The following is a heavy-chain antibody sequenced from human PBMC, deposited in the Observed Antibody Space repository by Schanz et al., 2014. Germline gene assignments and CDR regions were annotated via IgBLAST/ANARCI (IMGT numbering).Heavy chain of an antibody. CDR3: ARDRDAGGYDS. D-gene: IGHD2-8*02. V-gene: IGHV3-30*04. Sequence: VQLLESGGGLVQPGGSLRLSCAASGFTFSSYAMSWVRQAPGKGLEWVAVISYGGSDKYYTDSVKGHFTISRDDSKNTLYLQMNSLRAEDTALYYCARDRDAGGYDSWGQGTLVTVSS. J-gene: IGHJ5*01. CDR2: ISYGGSDK. CDR1: GFTFSSYA.